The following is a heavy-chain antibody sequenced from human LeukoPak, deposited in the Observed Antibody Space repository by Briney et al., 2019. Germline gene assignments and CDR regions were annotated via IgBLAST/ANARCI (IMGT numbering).Heavy chain of an antibody. V-gene: IGHV4-59*01. CDR3: ARVGDPTLPVDY. CDR2: IYYSGST. CDR1: GGSISSYY. J-gene: IGHJ4*02. Sequence: SETLSLTCTVSGGSISSYYWSWIRQPPGKGLEWIGYIYYSGSTNYNPSLKSRVTISVDTSKNQFSLKLSSVTAADTAVYYCARVGDPTLPVDYWGQGTLVTVSS.